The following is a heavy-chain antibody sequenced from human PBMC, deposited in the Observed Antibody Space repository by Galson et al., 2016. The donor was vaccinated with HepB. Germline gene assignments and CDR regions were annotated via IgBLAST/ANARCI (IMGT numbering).Heavy chain of an antibody. CDR3: VRSKSMSHRFLGLPRNQRGFNYGSLVFDL. J-gene: IGHJ5*02. V-gene: IGHV3-7*03. CDR2: IKQDGSEK. CDR1: GFTFGGFW. Sequence: SLRLSCASSGFTFGGFWMSWVRQTPGKGLQWVATIKQDGSEKYYVDSVRGRFTISRDNPKSSLYAQMNGLRVEDTAVYYCVRSKSMSHRFLGLPRNQRGFNYGSLVFDLWGQGMLVTVSS. D-gene: IGHD5-18*01.